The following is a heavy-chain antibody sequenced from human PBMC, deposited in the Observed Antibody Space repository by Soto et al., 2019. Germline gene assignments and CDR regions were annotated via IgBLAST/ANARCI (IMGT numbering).Heavy chain of an antibody. CDR2: INAGNGNR. V-gene: IGHV1-3*01. Sequence: ASVKVSCKASGYTFATYAMHWVRQAPGQRLEWMGWINAGNGNRKYSQKFQGGVTLSRDTSASTAYMELSSLTSEDTAVYYCARADCTSSSCYFSGGLDVWGQGTTVTVSS. J-gene: IGHJ6*02. CDR3: ARADCTSSSCYFSGGLDV. D-gene: IGHD2-2*01. CDR1: GYTFATYA.